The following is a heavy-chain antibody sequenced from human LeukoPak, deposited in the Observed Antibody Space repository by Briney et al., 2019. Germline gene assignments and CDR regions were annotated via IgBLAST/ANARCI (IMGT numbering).Heavy chain of an antibody. CDR2: IYYSGST. CDR3: ATSFYCSSTSCYSDPIFDY. J-gene: IGHJ4*02. CDR1: GGSISSSSYY. D-gene: IGHD2-2*02. V-gene: IGHV4-39*07. Sequence: PSETLSLTCTVSGGSISSSSYYWGWIRQPPGKGLEWIGSIYYSGSTYYNPSLKSRVTISVDTSKNQFSLKLSSVTAADTAVYYCATSFYCSSTSCYSDPIFDYWGQGTLVTVSS.